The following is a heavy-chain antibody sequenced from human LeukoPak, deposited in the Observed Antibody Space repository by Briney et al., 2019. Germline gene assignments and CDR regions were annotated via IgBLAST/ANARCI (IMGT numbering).Heavy chain of an antibody. V-gene: IGHV1-2*02. Sequence: ASVKVSCKASGDTFTGYYMHWVRQAPGQGLEWMGWINPNSGGTNYAQKFQGRVTMTRDTSISTAYMELSRLRSDDTAVYYCARALGLVRGAPGYWGQGTLVTVSS. CDR2: INPNSGGT. J-gene: IGHJ4*02. CDR3: ARALGLVRGAPGY. D-gene: IGHD3-10*01. CDR1: GDTFTGYY.